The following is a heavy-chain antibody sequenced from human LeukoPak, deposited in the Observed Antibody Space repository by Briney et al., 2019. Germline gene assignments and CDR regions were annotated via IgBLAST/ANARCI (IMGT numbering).Heavy chain of an antibody. V-gene: IGHV4-38-2*01. J-gene: IGHJ5*02. CDR3: ARQTGSSWYGGAIHWFDP. Sequence: PSETLSLTCGVSGYSITSGYYWGWVRQPPGKGLEWIGIIYHSGSTYYNPSLESRVTISVDTSKNQFSLKLRSVTAADTAVYYCARQTGSSWYGGAIHWFDPWGQGTLVTVSS. D-gene: IGHD6-13*01. CDR1: GYSITSGYY. CDR2: IYHSGST.